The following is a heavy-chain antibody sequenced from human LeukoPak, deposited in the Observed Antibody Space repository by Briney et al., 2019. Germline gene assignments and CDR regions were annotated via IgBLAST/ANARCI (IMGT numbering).Heavy chain of an antibody. D-gene: IGHD2-2*01. CDR1: GYTFTSYG. CDR2: ISAYNGNT. CDR3: ARVGVLVVAITEAYYFDY. Sequence: ASVKVSCKASGYTFTSYGISWVRQAPGQGLEWMGWISAYNGNTNYAQKLQARVTMTTETSTSTAYMELRSLRSDDTAVYYCARVGVLVVAITEAYYFDYWGQGTLVTVSS. V-gene: IGHV1-18*01. J-gene: IGHJ4*02.